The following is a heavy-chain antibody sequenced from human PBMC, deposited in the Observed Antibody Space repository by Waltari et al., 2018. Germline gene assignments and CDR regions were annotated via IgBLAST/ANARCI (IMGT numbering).Heavy chain of an antibody. V-gene: IGHV4-31*01. CDR1: GGSISSGGYY. Sequence: QVQLQESGPGLVKPSQTLSLTCTVSGGSISSGGYYWSWIRQHPGKGLEWIGYIYYSWSTYYNPSLKSLVTISVDTSKNQFSLKLSSVTAADTAVYYCARLYSGYYFDYWGQGTLVTVSS. J-gene: IGHJ4*02. CDR2: IYYSWST. CDR3: ARLYSGYYFDY. D-gene: IGHD3-3*01.